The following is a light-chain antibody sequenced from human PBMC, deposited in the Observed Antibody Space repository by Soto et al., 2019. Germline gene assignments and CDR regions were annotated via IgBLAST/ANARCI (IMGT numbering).Light chain of an antibody. V-gene: IGKV1-5*01. CDR2: DAS. J-gene: IGKJ1*01. CDR1: QSMSNL. CDR3: QQFNRYSSWT. Sequence: DIQMTQSPSTLSASVGDRVTIACRASQSMSNLLAWYQQRPGKAPQLLIYDASTLLRGVPSRFSGSGFGTEFTLTISSLQPDDFATYYCQQFNRYSSWTFGQGTKVEI.